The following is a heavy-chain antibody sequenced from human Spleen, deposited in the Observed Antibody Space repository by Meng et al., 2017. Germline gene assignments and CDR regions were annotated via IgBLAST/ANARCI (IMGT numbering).Heavy chain of an antibody. CDR3: ARVGDGYNYGPYYYYGMDV. CDR1: GYTFTSYD. CDR2: MNPNRGNT. V-gene: IGHV1-8*01. J-gene: IGHJ6*02. D-gene: IGHD5-24*01. Sequence: ASVKVSCKASGYTFTSYDINWVRQATGQGLEWMGWMNPNRGNTGYAQKFQGRVTMTRNTSISTAYMELSSLRSEDTAVYYCARVGDGYNYGPYYYYGMDVWGQGTTVTVSS.